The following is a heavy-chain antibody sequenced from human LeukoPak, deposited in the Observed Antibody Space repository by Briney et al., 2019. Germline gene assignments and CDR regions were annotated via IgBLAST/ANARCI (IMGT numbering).Heavy chain of an antibody. J-gene: IGHJ6*04. CDR1: GFTFSSYS. D-gene: IGHD1-26*01. Sequence: GGSLRLSCAASGFTFSSYSMNWVRQAPGKGLEGVSSISSSSSYIYYSDSVKGRFTISRDNAKNPLYLQMHSLMTDDKTDYYCSVGRIPTRRPTYTTDIWGKGTTVTVSS. V-gene: IGHV3-21*01. CDR3: SVGRIPTRRPTYTTDI. CDR2: ISSSSSYI.